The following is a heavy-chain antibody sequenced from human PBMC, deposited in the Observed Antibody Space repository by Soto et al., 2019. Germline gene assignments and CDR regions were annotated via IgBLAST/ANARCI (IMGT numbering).Heavy chain of an antibody. Sequence: ASVKVSCKASGYTFTRYYMHWVRQAPGQGLEWMGIINPSGGSTSYAQKFQGRVTMTRDTSTSTVYMELSSLRSEDTAVYYCARETILNEGFDYWGQGTLVTVSS. J-gene: IGHJ4*02. CDR3: ARETILNEGFDY. V-gene: IGHV1-46*01. D-gene: IGHD3-3*01. CDR1: GYTFTRYY. CDR2: INPSGGST.